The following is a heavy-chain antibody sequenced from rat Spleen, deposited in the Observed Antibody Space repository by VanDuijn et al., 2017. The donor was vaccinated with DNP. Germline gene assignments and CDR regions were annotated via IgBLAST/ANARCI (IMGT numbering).Heavy chain of an antibody. J-gene: IGHJ3*01. V-gene: IGHV5-7*01. Sequence: EVHLVESGGGLVQPGRSLKLSCAASGFTFSDYNMVWVRQAPKKGLEWVATISYDGSRTYYRDSVKGRFTISRDNAKSTLYLQMDSLRSEDTATYYCATSSYFGYDYGFAYWGQGTLVTVSS. D-gene: IGHD1-7*01. CDR2: ISYDGSRT. CDR3: ATSSYFGYDYGFAY. CDR1: GFTFSDYN.